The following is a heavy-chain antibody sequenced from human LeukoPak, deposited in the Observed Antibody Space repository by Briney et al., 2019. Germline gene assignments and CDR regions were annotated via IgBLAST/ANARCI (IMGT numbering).Heavy chain of an antibody. CDR1: GYAFSGGY. J-gene: IGHJ4*02. CDR2: INPNNGDA. V-gene: IGHV1-2*07. Sequence: ASVKVSCKTSGYAFSGGYDIYWVRQAPGQGLECMGWINPNNGDANYGHTFRGRVTMTRDTSISTAYMEVNVVTFDETAVYYCATEIGGVPYWGQGTQLTVPS. CDR3: ATEIGGVPY. D-gene: IGHD2-8*01.